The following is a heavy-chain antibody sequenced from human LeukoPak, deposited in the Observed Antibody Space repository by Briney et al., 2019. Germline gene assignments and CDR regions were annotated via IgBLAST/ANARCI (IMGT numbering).Heavy chain of an antibody. CDR1: GGSISSGGYY. Sequence: SQTLSLTCTVSGGSISSGGYYWSWIRQPPGKGLEWIGYISHSGSTYYNPSLKSRVTISVDRSKNQFSLKLSSVTAADTAVYYCARNLAMTPERYYYFMDVGGKGTTVTVS. V-gene: IGHV4-30-2*01. J-gene: IGHJ6*03. CDR2: ISHSGST. D-gene: IGHD2-2*01. CDR3: ARNLAMTPERYYYFMDV.